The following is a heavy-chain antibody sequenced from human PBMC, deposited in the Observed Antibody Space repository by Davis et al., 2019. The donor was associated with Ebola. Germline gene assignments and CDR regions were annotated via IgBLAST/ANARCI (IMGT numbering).Heavy chain of an antibody. J-gene: IGHJ6*02. CDR2: IDPSDSYT. CDR1: GYSFTSYW. D-gene: IGHD3-3*01. CDR3: ARHAAYYDFWSGSTDGADYYYYGMDV. Sequence: GGSLTLSCKGSGYSFTSYWISWVRQMPGKGLEWMGRIDPSDSYTNYSPSFQGHVTISADKSISTAYLQWSSLKASDTAMYYCARHAAYYDFWSGSTDGADYYYYGMDVWGQGTTVTVSS. V-gene: IGHV5-10-1*01.